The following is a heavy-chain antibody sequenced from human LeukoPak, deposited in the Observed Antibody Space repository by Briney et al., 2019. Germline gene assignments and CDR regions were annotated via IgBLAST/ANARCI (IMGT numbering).Heavy chain of an antibody. CDR2: ISYSGST. CDR3: ARIGYYYDRSGYVYYFDY. Sequence: SETLSLTCTVSGDSIRSFYWSWIRQPPGKGLEWIAYISYSGSTNYNPSLKSRVTISLDTSKNQFSLRLSSVTAADTAVYYCARIGYYYDRSGYVYYFDYWGQGTLVTASS. CDR1: GDSIRSFY. V-gene: IGHV4-59*08. J-gene: IGHJ4*02. D-gene: IGHD3-22*01.